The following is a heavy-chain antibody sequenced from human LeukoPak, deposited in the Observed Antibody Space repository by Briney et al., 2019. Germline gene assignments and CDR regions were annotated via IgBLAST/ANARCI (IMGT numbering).Heavy chain of an antibody. V-gene: IGHV3-48*03. Sequence: GGSLRLSCAASGFIFSSYEMNWVRQAPGKGLEWVSYISSSGSIIYYADSVKGRFTISRDNAKNSVPLQMNRLRAEDTAVYYCARGFGGNSFGYWGQGTLVTVSS. CDR2: ISSSGSII. CDR1: GFIFSSYE. D-gene: IGHD4-23*01. CDR3: ARGFGGNSFGY. J-gene: IGHJ4*02.